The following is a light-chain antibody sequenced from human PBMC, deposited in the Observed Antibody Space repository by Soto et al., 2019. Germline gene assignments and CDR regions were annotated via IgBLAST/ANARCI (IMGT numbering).Light chain of an antibody. J-gene: IGKJ2*01. V-gene: IGKV1-5*01. CDR2: DAS. Sequence: DIQMTQSPSTLSASVGDRVTITCRASQSISSWLAWYQQKPGKAPKLLIYDASSLESGVASRFSGSGSGTEFTLTISGLQPDDFASYYCPHYNSYPYTFGQGTKLEIK. CDR1: QSISSW. CDR3: PHYNSYPYT.